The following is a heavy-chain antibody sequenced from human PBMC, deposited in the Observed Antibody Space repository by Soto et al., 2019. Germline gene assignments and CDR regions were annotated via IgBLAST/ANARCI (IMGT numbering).Heavy chain of an antibody. J-gene: IGHJ4*02. D-gene: IGHD3-10*01. CDR2: INWDGDST. CDR1: GFRFDDYG. V-gene: IGHV3-20*04. CDR3: AKSRNSRLYFYDY. Sequence: EVQVVESGGGVIRPGGSLRLSCAASGFRFDDYGMSWVRQVTGKGLEWVSGINWDGDSTGYADFVKGRFTISRDKAKKSLYLQMNSLRDEDTALYYCAKSRNSRLYFYDYWGQGTLVTVSS.